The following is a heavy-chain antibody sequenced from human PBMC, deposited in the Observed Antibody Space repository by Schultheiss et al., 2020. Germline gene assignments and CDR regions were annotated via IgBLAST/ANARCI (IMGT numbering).Heavy chain of an antibody. Sequence: GGSLRLSCAASGFTFSNYAMTWVRQAPGKGLEWVSNISGRGFSTYYGGSVKGRFTISRDNSKNTLYLQMNSLRAEDTAVYFCAKDLREKYDNSGPLDYWVQGTLVTVSS. V-gene: IGHV3-23*01. D-gene: IGHD3-22*01. CDR1: GFTFSNYA. J-gene: IGHJ4*02. CDR3: AKDLREKYDNSGPLDY. CDR2: ISGRGFST.